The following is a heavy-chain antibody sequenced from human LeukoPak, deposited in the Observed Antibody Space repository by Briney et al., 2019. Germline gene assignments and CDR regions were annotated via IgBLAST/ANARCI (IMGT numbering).Heavy chain of an antibody. J-gene: IGHJ3*01. V-gene: IGHV3-66*01. CDR1: GFTVRSNY. CDR3: AREPQGDSSGYDAFDV. D-gene: IGHD3-22*01. Sequence: PGGSLRLSCAASGFTVRSNYMSWVRQAPGKGLEWVSVIYSGGSTYYADSVKGRFTLSRDSSKNTLFLQMNSLRAEDTAVYYCAREPQGDSSGYDAFDVWGQGTLVTVSS. CDR2: IYSGGST.